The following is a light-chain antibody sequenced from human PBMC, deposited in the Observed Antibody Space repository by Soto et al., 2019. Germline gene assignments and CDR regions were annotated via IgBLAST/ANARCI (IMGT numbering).Light chain of an antibody. J-gene: IGKJ3*01. V-gene: IGKV3-20*01. CDR3: QQYGSSRFT. CDR2: GAS. Sequence: EIVLTQSPGTLSLSPGGRATLSCRASQSVSSSYLAWYQQKPGQAPRLLIYGASSRATGIPDRFSGSGSGTDFTLTISRLEPEDFAVYYCQQYGSSRFTFGHGTKLDIK. CDR1: QSVSSSY.